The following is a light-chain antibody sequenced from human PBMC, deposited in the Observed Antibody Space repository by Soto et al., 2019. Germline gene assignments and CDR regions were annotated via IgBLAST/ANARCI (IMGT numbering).Light chain of an antibody. Sequence: EIVLTQSPATVSLSPGERATLSFMASQSVSNNYLAWYQQKPGQAPRLLIYGASNRATGIPDRFSGSGPGTEFTLTISSLQPDDFATYYCQHYNSYSEAFGQGTKVDIK. J-gene: IGKJ1*01. CDR2: GAS. CDR1: QSVSNNY. V-gene: IGKV3-20*01. CDR3: QHYNSYSEA.